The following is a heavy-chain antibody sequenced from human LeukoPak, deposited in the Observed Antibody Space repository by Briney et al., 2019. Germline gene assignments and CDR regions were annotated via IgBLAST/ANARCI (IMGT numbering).Heavy chain of an antibody. V-gene: IGHV3-30-3*01. Sequence: PGGSLRLSCAASGFTFSSYAMHWVRQAPGKGLEWVAVISYDGSNKYYADSVKGRFTISRDNSKNTLYLQMNSLRAEDTAVYYCARWGMTTVVTPAFDIWGQGTMVTVSS. CDR2: ISYDGSNK. D-gene: IGHD4-23*01. J-gene: IGHJ3*02. CDR1: GFTFSSYA. CDR3: ARWGMTTVVTPAFDI.